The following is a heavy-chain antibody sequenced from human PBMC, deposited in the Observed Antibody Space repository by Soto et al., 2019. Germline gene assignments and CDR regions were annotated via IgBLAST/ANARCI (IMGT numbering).Heavy chain of an antibody. Sequence: QVQLVESGGGVVQPGGSLRLSCAASGFTFSYYGMHWVRQAPGKGLEWVAVISSDGSKKSYGGSVKGRFTVSRDNSKNTLYLHMNSLRGVDTAIYYCAKDFMVEPDFFQDWGLGTLVTVSS. CDR3: AKDFMVEPDFFQD. CDR1: GFTFSYYG. J-gene: IGHJ1*01. V-gene: IGHV3-30*18. D-gene: IGHD2-15*01. CDR2: ISSDGSKK.